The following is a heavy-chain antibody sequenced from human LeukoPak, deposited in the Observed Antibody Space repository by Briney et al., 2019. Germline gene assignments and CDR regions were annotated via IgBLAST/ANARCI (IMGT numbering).Heavy chain of an antibody. CDR2: VSGSGGTT. J-gene: IGHJ4*02. V-gene: IGHV3-23*01. Sequence: GGSLRLSCAASGFTVSSNCMSWVRQAPGKGLEWVSSVSGSGGTTYYADSVKGRFTISRDSSKNTLYLQMNSLRVEDTAVYYCAKDRPLNWGYYFDYWGQGTLVTVSS. D-gene: IGHD7-27*01. CDR3: AKDRPLNWGYYFDY. CDR1: GFTVSSNC.